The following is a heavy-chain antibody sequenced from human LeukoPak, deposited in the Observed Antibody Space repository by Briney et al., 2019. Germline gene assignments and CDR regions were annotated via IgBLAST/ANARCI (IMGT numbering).Heavy chain of an antibody. D-gene: IGHD3-10*01. V-gene: IGHV1-69*04. CDR3: ARDSQGITMVRGVIRDDAFDI. Sequence: SVKVSCKASGGTFSSYAISWVRQAPGQGLEWMGRIIPILGIANCAQKFQGRVTITADKSTSTAYMELSSLRSEDTAVYYCARDSQGITMVRGVIRDDAFDIWGQGTMVTVSS. CDR1: GGTFSSYA. CDR2: IIPILGIA. J-gene: IGHJ3*02.